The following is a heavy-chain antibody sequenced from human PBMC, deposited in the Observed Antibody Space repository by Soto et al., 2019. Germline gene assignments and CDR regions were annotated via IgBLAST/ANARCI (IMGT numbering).Heavy chain of an antibody. V-gene: IGHV1-46*03. CDR1: GYTFTNYY. D-gene: IGHD4-4*01. J-gene: IGHJ3*01. CDR2: INPNGGST. Sequence: QVQLVQSGAEVKKPGASVRVSCKASGYTFTNYYIDWVRQAPGQGLEWMGIINPNGGSTMYAQKFQGRITMNRCTSTSTVYMEVGSLRSEETALYYWAREALTTVTNRLNDVFDVWGQGTMVTVSS. CDR3: AREALTTVTNRLNDVFDV.